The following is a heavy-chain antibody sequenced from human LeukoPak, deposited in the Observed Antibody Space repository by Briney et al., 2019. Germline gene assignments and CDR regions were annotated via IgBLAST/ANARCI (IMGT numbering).Heavy chain of an antibody. V-gene: IGHV1-69*05. D-gene: IGHD3-10*01. CDR3: ARGLWFGDPIGHYYYMDV. CDR2: IIPIFGTA. CDR1: GGTFSSYA. Sequence: SVKVSCKASGGTFSSYAISWVRQAPGQGLEWMGGIIPIFGTANYAQKFQGRVTITTDESTSTAYMELSSLRFEDTAVYYCARGLWFGDPIGHYYYMDVWGKGTTVTVSS. J-gene: IGHJ6*03.